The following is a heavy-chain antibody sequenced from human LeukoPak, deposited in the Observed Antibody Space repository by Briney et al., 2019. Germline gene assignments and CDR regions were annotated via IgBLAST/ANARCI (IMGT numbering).Heavy chain of an antibody. CDR2: ISPNSGGK. Sequence: ASVKVSCKASGYTFTGYYIHWVRQAPGQGLEWMGWISPNSGGKIYAQKVQDRVTMTRDSSISTAYMELSSLKSDDRAVYYCARGCSSTSCHTSGFDYWGQGTLVTVSS. CDR3: ARGCSSTSCHTSGFDY. D-gene: IGHD2-2*01. V-gene: IGHV1-2*02. CDR1: GYTFTGYY. J-gene: IGHJ4*02.